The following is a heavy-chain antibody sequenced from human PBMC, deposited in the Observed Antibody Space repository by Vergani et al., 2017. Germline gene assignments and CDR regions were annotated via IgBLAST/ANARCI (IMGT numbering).Heavy chain of an antibody. CDR2: IIPIFGTA. V-gene: IGHV1-69*05. J-gene: IGHJ6*02. D-gene: IGHD2-15*01. CDR1: GGTFSSYA. Sequence: QVQLVQSGAEVKKPGSSVKVSCKASGGTFSSYAISWVRQAPGQGLEWMGGIIPIFGTANYAQKLQGRVTMTTDTSTSTAYMELRSLRSDDTAVYYCARAGYCSGGSCYEYYYYGMDVWGQGTTVTVSS. CDR3: ARAGYCSGGSCYEYYYYGMDV.